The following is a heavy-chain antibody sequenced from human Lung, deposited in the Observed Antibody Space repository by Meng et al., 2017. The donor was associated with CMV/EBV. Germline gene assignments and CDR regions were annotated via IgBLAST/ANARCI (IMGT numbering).Heavy chain of an antibody. CDR3: ARDRYFDWLGDAFDI. D-gene: IGHD3-9*01. V-gene: IGHV3-7*01. CDR1: GFTFSSYW. Sequence: GESLKISCAASGFTFSSYWMSWVRQAPGKGLEWVANIKQDGSEKYYVDSVKGRFTISRDNAKNSLYLQMNSLRAEGTAVYYCARDRYFDWLGDAFDIWGQGTMVTVSS. J-gene: IGHJ3*02. CDR2: IKQDGSEK.